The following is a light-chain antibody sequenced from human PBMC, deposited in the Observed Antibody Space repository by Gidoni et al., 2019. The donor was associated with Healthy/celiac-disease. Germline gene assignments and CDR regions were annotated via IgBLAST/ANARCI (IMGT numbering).Light chain of an antibody. V-gene: IGLV3-25*03. J-gene: IGLJ2*01. CDR3: QSAVSSTTYVV. Sequence: SYELTQPPSVSVSQGQTARITCSGDALEKQYAYWYQQKPGQAPILVMYKDSERPTGIPERFSGSSSGTTVTLTISGVQAEDEADYYCQSAVSSTTYVVFGGGTKLTVL. CDR2: KDS. CDR1: ALEKQY.